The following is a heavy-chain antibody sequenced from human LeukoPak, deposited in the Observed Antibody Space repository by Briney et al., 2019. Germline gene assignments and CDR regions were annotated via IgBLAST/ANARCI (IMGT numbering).Heavy chain of an antibody. D-gene: IGHD3-10*01. CDR3: ARDPSLPGSGSYGFDY. Sequence: SETLSLTCTVSGGSISSGGYYWSWIRQHPGKGLEWIGYIYYSGSTYYNPSLKSRVTISVDTSKNQFSLKLSSVTAADTAVYYCARDPSLPGSGSYGFDYWGQGTLVTVSS. CDR1: GGSISSGGYY. CDR2: IYYSGST. J-gene: IGHJ4*02. V-gene: IGHV4-31*03.